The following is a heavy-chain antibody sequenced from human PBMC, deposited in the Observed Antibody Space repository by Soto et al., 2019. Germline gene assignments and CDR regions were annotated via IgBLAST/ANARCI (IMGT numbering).Heavy chain of an antibody. J-gene: IGHJ4*02. CDR3: ARGGCTTYYSPFFDY. V-gene: IGHV2-5*02. CDR1: GFSLSSSGVG. D-gene: IGHD3-10*01. CDR2: IYWDDDK. Sequence: QITLKESGPTLVRPTQTLTLTCTFSGFSLSSSGVGVGWIRQPPGKALEWLALIYWDDDKRYSPSLKSRLTITKDTSKNQVVLTLTKLDTVDTATYYCARGGCTTYYSPFFDYWGQGTLVTVSS.